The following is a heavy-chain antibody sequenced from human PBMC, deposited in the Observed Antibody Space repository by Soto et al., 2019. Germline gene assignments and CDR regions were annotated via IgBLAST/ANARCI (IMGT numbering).Heavy chain of an antibody. V-gene: IGHV3-23*01. J-gene: IGHJ4*02. CDR2: ISGSGGST. CDR3: VRDAPNYYFDY. CDR1: GFTFSSYA. D-gene: IGHD1-1*01. Sequence: PGGSLRLSCAASGFTFSSYAMSWVRQAPGQGLEWVSGISGSGGSTYYADSVKGRFTISRDNSENTLFLQMNSLRAEDTAVYYCVRDAPNYYFDYWGQGALVTVSS.